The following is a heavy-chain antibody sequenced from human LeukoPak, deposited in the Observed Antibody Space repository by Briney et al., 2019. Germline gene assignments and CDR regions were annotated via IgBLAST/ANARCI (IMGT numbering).Heavy chain of an antibody. Sequence: SETLSLTCTVSGGSISSYYWSWIRQPPGKGLEWIGYIYYSGSTNYNPSLKSRVTISVDTSKNQFSLKLSSVTAADTAVYYCAREGDSSGYYYYYWGQGTLVTVSS. D-gene: IGHD3-22*01. CDR3: AREGDSSGYYYYY. CDR1: GGSISSYY. V-gene: IGHV4-59*12. CDR2: IYYSGST. J-gene: IGHJ4*02.